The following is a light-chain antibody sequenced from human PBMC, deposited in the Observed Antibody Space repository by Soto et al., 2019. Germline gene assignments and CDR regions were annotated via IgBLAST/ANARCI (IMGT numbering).Light chain of an antibody. CDR1: QGISNY. CDR2: GAS. J-gene: IGKJ1*01. V-gene: IGKV3-20*01. CDR3: QQCGSSPRP. Sequence: EIVLTQSPGTLSLSPGERATLSCRASQGISNYLAWYQQKPGQAPRLLIYGASSRATGIPDRFSGSGSGTDFTLTISRLEPEDFAVYSRQQCGSSPRPFGQGTKVEIK.